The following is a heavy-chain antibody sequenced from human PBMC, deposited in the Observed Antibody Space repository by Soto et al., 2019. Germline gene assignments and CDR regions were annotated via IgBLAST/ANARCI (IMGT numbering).Heavy chain of an antibody. CDR2: IYYTGNT. D-gene: IGHD1-26*01. V-gene: IGHV4-59*01. J-gene: IGHJ6*02. Sequence: PSETLSLTCPVSGGSISPYYWSWIRQPPGRGLEWIGYIYYTGNTNYNPSLKSRVTISLDTSKNQFSLKLSSVTAADTAVYYCARYRGDRHDYYYGLGVWGQGTSVTVSS. CDR1: GGSISPYY. CDR3: ARYRGDRHDYYYGLGV.